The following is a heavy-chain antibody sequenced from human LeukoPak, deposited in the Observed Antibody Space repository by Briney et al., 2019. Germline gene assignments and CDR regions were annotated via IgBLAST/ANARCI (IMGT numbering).Heavy chain of an antibody. Sequence: PGGSLRLPCAVSGFTFNNAWRSWVRQAPGKGLEWVGRIKRKIEAEATDYAAPVKGRFTISRVDSKSTLYLQMNSLKSEDTAVYYCTTLSFVWFGDDYWGQGTLVTVS. CDR1: GFTFNNAW. CDR2: IKRKIEAEAT. CDR3: TTLSFVWFGDDY. V-gene: IGHV3-15*01. D-gene: IGHD3-10*01. J-gene: IGHJ4*02.